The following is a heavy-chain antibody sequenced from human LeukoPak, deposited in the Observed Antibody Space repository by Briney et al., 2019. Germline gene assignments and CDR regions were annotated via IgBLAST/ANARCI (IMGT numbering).Heavy chain of an antibody. D-gene: IGHD3-3*01. J-gene: IGHJ3*02. CDR2: VYYSGST. Sequence: SETLSLTCTVSGGSISSSSYYWGWIRQPRGKGLEWIGSVYYSGSTYYNPSLKSRVTISVDTSKNQFSLKLSSVTAADTAVYYCASTSDFGVVISYAFDIWGQGTMVTVSS. V-gene: IGHV4-39*07. CDR1: GGSISSSSYY. CDR3: ASTSDFGVVISYAFDI.